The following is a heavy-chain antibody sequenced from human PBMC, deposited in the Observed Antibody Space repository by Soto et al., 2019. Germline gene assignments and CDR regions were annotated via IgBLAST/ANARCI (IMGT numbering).Heavy chain of an antibody. CDR2: IYRDDDK. J-gene: IGHJ5*02. CDR1: GFSLSTSGVG. D-gene: IGHD2-15*01. V-gene: IGHV2-5*02. CDR3: AHSIDNDFLYCSGGSCYSEFPWFDP. Sequence: SGPTLVNPTQTLTLTCTFSGFSLSTSGVGVGWIRQPPGKALEWLALIYRDDDKRYSPSLKSRLTITKDTSKNQVVLTMTNMDPVDTSTFYCAHSIDNDFLYCSGGSCYSEFPWFDPWGQGTLVTVSS.